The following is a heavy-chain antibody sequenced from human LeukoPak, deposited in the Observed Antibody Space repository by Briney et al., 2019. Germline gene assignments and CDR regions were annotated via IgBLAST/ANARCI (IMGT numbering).Heavy chain of an antibody. V-gene: IGHV4-31*03. CDR2: IYYSGST. CDR3: AREGADDSSGYYWLDP. D-gene: IGHD3-22*01. CDR1: GGSISSGGYY. J-gene: IGHJ5*02. Sequence: SQTLSLTCTVSGGSISSGGYYWSWIRQHPGKGLEWTGYIYYSGSTYYNPSLKSRVTISVDTSKNQFSLKLNSVTTADTAVYYCAREGADDSSGYYWLDPWGQGTLVIVSS.